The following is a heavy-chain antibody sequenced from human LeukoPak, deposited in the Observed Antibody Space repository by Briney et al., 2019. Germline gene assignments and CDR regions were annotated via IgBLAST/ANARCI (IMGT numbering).Heavy chain of an antibody. V-gene: IGHV3-30*04. D-gene: IGHD3-9*01. CDR2: ISYDGSNK. CDR1: GFTFSSYA. J-gene: IGHJ4*02. CDR3: ARDCFDWDGYFDY. Sequence: GGSLRLSCAASGFTFSSYAMHWARQAPGKGLEWVAVISYDGSNKYYADSVKGRFTISRDNSKNTLYLQMNSLRAEDTAVYYCARDCFDWDGYFDYWGQGTLVTVSS.